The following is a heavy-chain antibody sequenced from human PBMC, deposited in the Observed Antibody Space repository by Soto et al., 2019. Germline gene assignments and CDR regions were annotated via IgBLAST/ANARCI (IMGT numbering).Heavy chain of an antibody. CDR2: IYSGGST. Sequence: LRLSCAASGFTVSSNYMSWVRQAPGKGLEWVSVIYSGGSTYYADSVKGRFTISRDNSKNTLYLQMNSLRAEDTAVYYRASRDYDFWSGSPLEVWGQGTTVTVSS. CDR1: GFTVSSNY. D-gene: IGHD3-3*01. CDR3: ASRDYDFWSGSPLEV. V-gene: IGHV3-53*01. J-gene: IGHJ6*02.